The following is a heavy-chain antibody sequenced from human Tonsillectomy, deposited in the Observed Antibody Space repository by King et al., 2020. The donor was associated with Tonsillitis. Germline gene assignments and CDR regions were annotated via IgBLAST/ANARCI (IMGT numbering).Heavy chain of an antibody. V-gene: IGHV3-30*18. CDR3: AKGWGITAVTGMDV. CDR2: ISYDGSNK. CDR1: GFTFSSYG. J-gene: IGHJ6*02. Sequence: VQLVQSGGGVVQPGRSLRLSCAASGFTFSSYGMHWVRQAPGKGLEWVAVISYDGSNKYYADSVKGRFTISRDNSKNTLNLQMNSLRAEDTAVYYCAKGWGITAVTGMDVWGQGTTVTVSS. D-gene: IGHD6-13*01.